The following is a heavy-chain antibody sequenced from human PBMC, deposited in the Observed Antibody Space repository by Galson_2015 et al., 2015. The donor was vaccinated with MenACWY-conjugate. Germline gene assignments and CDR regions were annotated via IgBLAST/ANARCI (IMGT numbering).Heavy chain of an antibody. J-gene: IGHJ4*02. CDR2: IWSNGINN. CDR3: ASVPLDGSGSFPYLDH. CDR1: GFSLSSCG. Sequence: SLRLSCAASGFSLSSCGMHWVRQAPGKGLEWLAVIWSNGINNYYADSVRGRFTISRDDSKHSLLLQMNSLRVDDTALYYCASVPLDGSGSFPYLDHWGQGALVTVSS. D-gene: IGHD3-10*01. V-gene: IGHV3-33*01.